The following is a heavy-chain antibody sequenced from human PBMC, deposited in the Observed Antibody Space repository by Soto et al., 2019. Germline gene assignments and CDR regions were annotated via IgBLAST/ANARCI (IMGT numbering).Heavy chain of an antibody. CDR2: ISAYNTNT. V-gene: IGHV1-18*01. D-gene: IGHD1-26*01. CDR1: GYTFTSYG. CDR3: ARDRLGATGDY. Sequence: ASVKVSCKASGYTFTSYGISWVRQAPGQGLEWMGWISAYNTNTNYAQKLQGRVTMTTDTSTSTSYMELRSLRSDDTAVYFCARDRLGATGDYWGQGTLVTVSS. J-gene: IGHJ4*02.